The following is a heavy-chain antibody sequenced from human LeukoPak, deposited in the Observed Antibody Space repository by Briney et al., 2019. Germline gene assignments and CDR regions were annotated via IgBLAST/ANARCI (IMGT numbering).Heavy chain of an antibody. J-gene: IGHJ4*02. CDR1: GFTFSSYG. D-gene: IGHD4-17*01. CDR3: ARDLGGDLAAIDY. CDR2: ISGSGGST. V-gene: IGHV3-23*01. Sequence: PGGSLRLSCAASGFTFSSYGMSWVRQAPGKGLEWASAISGSGGSTYYADSVKGRFTISRDNSKNTLYLQMNSLRAEDTAVYYCARDLGGDLAAIDYWGQGTLVTVSS.